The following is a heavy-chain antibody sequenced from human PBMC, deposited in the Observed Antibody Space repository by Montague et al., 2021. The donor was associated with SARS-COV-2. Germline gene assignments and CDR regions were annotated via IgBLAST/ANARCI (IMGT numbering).Heavy chain of an antibody. Sequence: TLSLTCTVSGGSISSGYFYWSWMRQPTGKGLEWVGLIYPGGXTXYXXXXKSRVTISVDTSKNQFSLKLSSVTAADTAVYYCGSVYTVTYYFDYWGRGTLVTVSS. V-gene: IGHV4-61*02. J-gene: IGHJ4*02. CDR1: GGSISSGYFY. D-gene: IGHD4-17*01. CDR2: IYPGGXT. CDR3: GSVYTVTYYFDY.